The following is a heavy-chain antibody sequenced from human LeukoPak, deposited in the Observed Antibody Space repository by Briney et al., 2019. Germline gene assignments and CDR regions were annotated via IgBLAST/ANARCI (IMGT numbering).Heavy chain of an antibody. Sequence: SETLSLTCTVSGGSISSGDYYWSWIRQPPGKGLEWIGYVYYSGSTNYNPSLKSRVTISVDTSKNQFSLKLSSVTAADTAVYYCAREKGAFDIWGQGTMVTVSS. CDR2: VYYSGST. CDR3: AREKGAFDI. V-gene: IGHV4-61*08. J-gene: IGHJ3*02. CDR1: GGSISSGDYY.